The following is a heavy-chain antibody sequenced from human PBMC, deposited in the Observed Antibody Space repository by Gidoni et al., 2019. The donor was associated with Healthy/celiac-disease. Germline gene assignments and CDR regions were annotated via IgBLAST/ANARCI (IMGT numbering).Heavy chain of an antibody. V-gene: IGHV3-33*01. CDR1: GFTFSSSG. Sequence: QVQLLESGGGVVQPGRSLRLSCAASGFTFSSSGMHWVRQAPGKGLEWVAGIWYDGSNKYYADSVKGRFTISRDNSKNTLYLQMNSLRAEDTAVYYCAREYYYDSSGYYDYYYGMDVWGQGTTVTVSS. D-gene: IGHD3-22*01. CDR2: IWYDGSNK. CDR3: AREYYYDSSGYYDYYYGMDV. J-gene: IGHJ6*02.